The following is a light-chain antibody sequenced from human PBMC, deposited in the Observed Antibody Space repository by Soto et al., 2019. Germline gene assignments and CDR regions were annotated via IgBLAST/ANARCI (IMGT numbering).Light chain of an antibody. J-gene: IGLJ1*01. V-gene: IGLV3-21*02. CDR2: DDR. CDR3: QVWDDISDHYV. Sequence: SYELTQPPSVSVAPGQTARSTCGGNSIGSKSVHWYQQQPGQAPVLVVYDDRDRPSGIPERFSGSKAGKTATLTISRVEAGDEADYYCQVWDDISDHYVFGTGTKVTVL. CDR1: SIGSKS.